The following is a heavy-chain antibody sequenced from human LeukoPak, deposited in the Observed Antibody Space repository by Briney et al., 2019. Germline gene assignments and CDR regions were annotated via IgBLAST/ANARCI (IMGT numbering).Heavy chain of an antibody. J-gene: IGHJ4*02. V-gene: IGHV4-59*11. CDR3: ARGLHAADY. CDR1: GGSISSHY. Sequence: SETLSLTCTVSGGSISSHYWSWIRQPPGKGLEWIGYIYYTGSTNYNPSLKSRVTISVDTSKNQFSLKLSSVTAADTAVYYCARGLHAADYWGQGTLVTVSS. CDR2: IYYTGST. D-gene: IGHD6-25*01.